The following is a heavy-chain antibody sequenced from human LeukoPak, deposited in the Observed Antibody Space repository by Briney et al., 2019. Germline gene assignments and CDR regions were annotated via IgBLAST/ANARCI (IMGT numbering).Heavy chain of an antibody. CDR3: ARVTGYMTEDYFDY. CDR2: MYYSGST. J-gene: IGHJ4*02. D-gene: IGHD6-13*01. V-gene: IGHV4-59*01. Sequence: SETLSLTCAVYGGSFSGYYWSWIRQPPGKGLEWIGYMYYSGSTNYNPSLKSRVTISVDTSKNQFSLRLSSVTAADTAVYYCARVTGYMTEDYFDYWGQGTLITVSS. CDR1: GGSFSGYY.